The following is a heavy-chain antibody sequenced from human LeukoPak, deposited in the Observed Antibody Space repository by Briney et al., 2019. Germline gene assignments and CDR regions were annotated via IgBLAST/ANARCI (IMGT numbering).Heavy chain of an antibody. Sequence: GRSLRLSCAASGFTFSSYWMSWVRQAPGKGLEWVANIKQDGSEKYYVDSVKGRFTISRDNAKNSLYLQMNSLRAEDTAAYYCARAPYCIGGSCRFDYWGQGTLVTVSS. CDR3: ARAPYCIGGSCRFDY. J-gene: IGHJ4*02. V-gene: IGHV3-7*03. D-gene: IGHD2-15*01. CDR1: GFTFSSYW. CDR2: IKQDGSEK.